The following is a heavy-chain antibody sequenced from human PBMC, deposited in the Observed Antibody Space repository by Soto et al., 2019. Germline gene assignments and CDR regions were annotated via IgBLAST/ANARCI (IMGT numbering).Heavy chain of an antibody. CDR1: GDGVSSNSAA. D-gene: IGHD1-26*01. CDR2: TFYRSKWYN. CDR3: TREHTTGHSDF. Sequence: PSQTGALVCAISGDGVSSNSAAWTWIRQSPSRVLEWLGRTFYRSKWYNHYAVSVESRITINPDTSKNQFSLQLNSVTPEDPAVYYCTREHTTGHSDFWGQGSLVTVSS. V-gene: IGHV6-1*01. J-gene: IGHJ4*02.